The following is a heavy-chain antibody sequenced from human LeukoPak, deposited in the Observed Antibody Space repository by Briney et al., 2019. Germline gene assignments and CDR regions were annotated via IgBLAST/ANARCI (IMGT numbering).Heavy chain of an antibody. Sequence: PGGSLRLSCAASGFTFSSYATSWVRQAPGKGLEWVSAISGSGGSTYYADSVKGRFTISRDNSKNTLYLQMNSLRAEDTAVYYCAKESAPTYYYDSSGYGSFDYWGQGTLVTVSS. D-gene: IGHD3-22*01. CDR2: ISGSGGST. CDR1: GFTFSSYA. V-gene: IGHV3-23*01. J-gene: IGHJ4*02. CDR3: AKESAPTYYYDSSGYGSFDY.